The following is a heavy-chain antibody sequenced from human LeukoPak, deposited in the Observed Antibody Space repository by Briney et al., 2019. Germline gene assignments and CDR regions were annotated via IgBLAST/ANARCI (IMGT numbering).Heavy chain of an antibody. CDR3: ARDGSYCSSTSCYTPPYYMDV. CDR2: ISSSSSYI. D-gene: IGHD2-2*02. CDR1: GFTFSSYS. Sequence: PGGSLRLSCAASGFTFSSYSMNWVRQAPGKGLEWVSSISSSSSYIYYADSVKGRFTISRDNAKNSLYLQMNSLRAEDTAVYYCARDGSYCSSTSCYTPPYYMDVWGKGTTVTVSS. J-gene: IGHJ6*03. V-gene: IGHV3-21*01.